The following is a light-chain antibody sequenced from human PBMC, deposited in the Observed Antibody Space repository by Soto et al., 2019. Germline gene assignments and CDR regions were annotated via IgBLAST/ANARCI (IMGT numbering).Light chain of an antibody. J-gene: IGKJ1*01. V-gene: IGKV3-15*01. Sequence: EKVMTQSLATLSVSPGERATLSCRASQTVNSNLAWYQQKPGQAPRLLIYGASTRATGIPARFSGSGSGTEFTLTISSLKSEDSALYYCQQYNNWWTFGQGTKVDI. CDR1: QTVNSN. CDR2: GAS. CDR3: QQYNNWWT.